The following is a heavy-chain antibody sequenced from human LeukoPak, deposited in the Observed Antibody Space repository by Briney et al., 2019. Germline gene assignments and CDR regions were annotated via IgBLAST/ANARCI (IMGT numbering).Heavy chain of an antibody. Sequence: PGRSLRLSCAPSGFTFSRHGMHWVRQAPGKGLEWVAIISNDGSRKYYAHSVEGRFTISRDNSKNTLYLQMDSLRAEDTAVYYCARDRAWNYFDYWGQGTVVTVSS. CDR3: ARDRAWNYFDY. V-gene: IGHV3-30*03. J-gene: IGHJ4*02. CDR2: ISNDGSRK. D-gene: IGHD3-3*01. CDR1: GFTFSRHG.